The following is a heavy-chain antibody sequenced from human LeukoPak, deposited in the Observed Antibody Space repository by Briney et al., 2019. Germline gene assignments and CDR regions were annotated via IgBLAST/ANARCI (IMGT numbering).Heavy chain of an antibody. CDR1: GFTFSDYY. V-gene: IGHV3-11*06. CDR2: ISSSSSYT. Sequence: PGGSLRLSCAASGFTFSDYYMSWIRQAPGKGLEWVSYISSSSSYTNYADSVKGRFTISRDNAKNSLYLQMNSLRAEDTAAYYCARNWRVRGVIISGALDYWGQGTLVTVSS. D-gene: IGHD3-10*01. J-gene: IGHJ4*02. CDR3: ARNWRVRGVIISGALDY.